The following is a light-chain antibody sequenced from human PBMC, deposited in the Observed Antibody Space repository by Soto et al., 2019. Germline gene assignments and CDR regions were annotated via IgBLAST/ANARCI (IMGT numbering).Light chain of an antibody. CDR2: DAS. CDR1: QNINNW. Sequence: DIQMTQSPSTLSASIGDRVTITCRASQNINNWIAWYQQKPGKAPKFLIYDASTLESGGPSRFSGSGFGTEFSLTISSLQPDDFGSYYCLHMRTFGQGTKVDIK. J-gene: IGKJ1*01. V-gene: IGKV1-5*01. CDR3: LHMRT.